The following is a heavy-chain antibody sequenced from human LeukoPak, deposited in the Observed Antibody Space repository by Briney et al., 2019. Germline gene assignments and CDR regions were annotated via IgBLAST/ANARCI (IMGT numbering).Heavy chain of an antibody. CDR2: TYYRSKWYN. J-gene: IGHJ4*02. D-gene: IGHD6-19*01. CDR3: ARDMGTTGWYTFDY. V-gene: IGHV6-1*01. CDR1: GDSVSSKNGA. Sequence: SQTLSLTCAISGDSVSSKNGAWNWIRQSPSRGLEWLGRTYYRSKWYNDYAEFIQGRITINPDTSKNQFSLQLSSVTPEDTAVYFCARDMGTTGWYTFDYWGQGTLVTVSS.